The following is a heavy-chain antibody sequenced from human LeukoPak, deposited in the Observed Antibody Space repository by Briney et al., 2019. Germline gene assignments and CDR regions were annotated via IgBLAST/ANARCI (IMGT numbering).Heavy chain of an antibody. V-gene: IGHV1-2*02. J-gene: IGHJ4*02. CDR1: GYTFTDYY. D-gene: IGHD1-26*01. Sequence: ASVKVSCKTSGYTFTDYYLHWVLQAPGQGLEWMGWINPNSGGTSSAQKFQGRVTMTRDTSISTAYMELSRLRSDDTAVYYCARVDNPGGSYFGYWGQGTLVTVSS. CDR2: INPNSGGT. CDR3: ARVDNPGGSYFGY.